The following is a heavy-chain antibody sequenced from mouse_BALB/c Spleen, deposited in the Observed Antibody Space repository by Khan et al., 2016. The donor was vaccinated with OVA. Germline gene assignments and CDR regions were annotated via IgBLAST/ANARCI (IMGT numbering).Heavy chain of an antibody. CDR2: IWSGGST. CDR1: GFSLTNYG. D-gene: IGHD1-1*01. V-gene: IGHV2-4-1*01. Sequence: QVQLKQSGPGLVQPSQSLSITCTVSGFSLTNYGIHWVRQSPGKSLEWLGVIWSGGSTDYNAAFVSRLSISKDISKSPVFFKMNSLKADDTAIYYCARSQGGYYGSSAGFAYWGQGTLVTVSA. CDR3: ARSQGGYYGSSAGFAY. J-gene: IGHJ3*01.